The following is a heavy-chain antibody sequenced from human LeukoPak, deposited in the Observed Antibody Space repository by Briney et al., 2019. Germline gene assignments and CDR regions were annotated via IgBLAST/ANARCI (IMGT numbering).Heavy chain of an antibody. CDR2: IHSSGNT. Sequence: SETLSLTCTVSGGSISPYYRSWIRQPPGKGLEWIGYIHSSGNTNYNPALKSRVTISVDTSKNQFSLKVTSVTAADTAVYYCAGHLYSATYYYWGQGTLVTISS. CDR1: GGSISPYY. V-gene: IGHV4-59*08. J-gene: IGHJ4*02. CDR3: AGHLYSATYYY. D-gene: IGHD1-26*01.